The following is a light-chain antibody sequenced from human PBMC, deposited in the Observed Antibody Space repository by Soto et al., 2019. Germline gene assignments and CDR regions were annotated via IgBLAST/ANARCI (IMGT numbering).Light chain of an antibody. J-gene: IGKJ1*01. CDR1: QSVSSVF. Sequence: EIVLTQSPGTLSLSPGERATLSCRASQSVSSVFLAWYQQKPGQAPRLLIYGASNRATGVPDRFSGSGSGTDFTLAISRLEPEDFAVYYCQQYGNSPPTFGQGTKVEIK. CDR2: GAS. CDR3: QQYGNSPPT. V-gene: IGKV3-20*01.